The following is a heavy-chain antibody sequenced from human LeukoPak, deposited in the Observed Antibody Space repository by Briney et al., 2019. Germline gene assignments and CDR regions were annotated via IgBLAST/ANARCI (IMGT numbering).Heavy chain of an antibody. J-gene: IGHJ5*02. CDR1: GYSFTSYW. CDR3: ARRVTVTTTDWFDP. V-gene: IGHV5-51*01. CDR2: IYPGDSDT. D-gene: IGHD4-17*01. Sequence: GESLKISCKGSGYSFTSYWIGWVRQMPGKGLEWMGIIYPGDSDTRYSPPFQGQVTISADKSISTAYLQWGSLKASDTAMYYCARRVTVTTTDWFDPWGQGTLVTVSS.